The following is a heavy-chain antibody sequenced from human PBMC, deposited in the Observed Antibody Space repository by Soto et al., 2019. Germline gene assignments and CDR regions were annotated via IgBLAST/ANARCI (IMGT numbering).Heavy chain of an antibody. V-gene: IGHV3-33*01. Sequence: PGGSLRLSCAASVFTFSSYGMHWVRQAPGKGLEWVAVIWYDGSNKYYADSVKGRFTISRDNSKNTLYLQMNSLRAEDTAVYYCATVTGTTVNYMDVWGKGTTVTVSS. CDR3: ATVTGTTVNYMDV. D-gene: IGHD1-7*01. CDR2: IWYDGSNK. J-gene: IGHJ6*03. CDR1: VFTFSSYG.